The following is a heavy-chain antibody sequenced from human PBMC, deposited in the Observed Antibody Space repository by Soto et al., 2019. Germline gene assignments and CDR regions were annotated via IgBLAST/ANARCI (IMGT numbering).Heavy chain of an antibody. CDR3: AVSAISPSGGVIGHFDY. V-gene: IGHV1-3*05. Sequence: QVQLVQSGAEEKKPGASVRVSCKASGYVFSAYAIHWVRQAPGQRLEWMGWNNPDNGNTRYAQNVQGRLTIHTETSATTDYMELRSLGSDDTAVYYCAVSAISPSGGVIGHFDYWGQGKLVSVSS. J-gene: IGHJ4*02. D-gene: IGHD3-16*01. CDR1: GYVFSAYA. CDR2: NNPDNGNT.